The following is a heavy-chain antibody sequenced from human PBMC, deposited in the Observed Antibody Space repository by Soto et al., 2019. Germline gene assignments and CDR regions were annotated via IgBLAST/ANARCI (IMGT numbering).Heavy chain of an antibody. V-gene: IGHV4-31*03. D-gene: IGHD3-10*01. CDR2: IYYSGST. CDR3: ARVHPCFGEAGNYYGMDV. J-gene: IGHJ6*02. CDR1: GGPISSGGYY. Sequence: PSETLSLTCTVSGGPISSGGYYWSWIRQHPGKGLEWIGYIYYSGSTYYNPSLKSRVTISVDTSKNQLSLKLSSVTAANTAVYYCARVHPCFGEAGNYYGMDVWGQGTTVTVSS.